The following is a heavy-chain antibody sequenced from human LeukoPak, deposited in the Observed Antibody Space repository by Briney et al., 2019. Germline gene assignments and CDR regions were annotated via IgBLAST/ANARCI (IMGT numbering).Heavy chain of an antibody. V-gene: IGHV3-23*01. D-gene: IGHD1-26*01. CDR3: ARDSIVGATGFDY. J-gene: IGHJ4*02. Sequence: EGSLRLSCAASGFTFSSYAMSWVRQAPGKGLEWVSAISGSGGSTYYADSVKGRFTISRDNSKNTLYLQMNSLRAEDTAVYYCARDSIVGATGFDYWGQGTLVTVSS. CDR1: GFTFSSYA. CDR2: ISGSGGST.